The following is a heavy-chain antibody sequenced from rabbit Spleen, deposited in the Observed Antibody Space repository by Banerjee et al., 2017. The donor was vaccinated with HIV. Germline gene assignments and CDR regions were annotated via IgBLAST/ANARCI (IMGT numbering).Heavy chain of an antibody. Sequence: QSLEESGGDLVKPGASLRLTCTASGFSFSSSYWISWVRQAPGKGLEWIACIYTDSSGSTSYASWAKGRFTISKTSSTTVTLQMTSLTAADTATYFCARHNFELWGPGTLVTVS. CDR3: ARHNFEL. J-gene: IGHJ6*01. CDR1: GFSFSSSYW. V-gene: IGHV1S40*01. CDR2: IYTDSSGST.